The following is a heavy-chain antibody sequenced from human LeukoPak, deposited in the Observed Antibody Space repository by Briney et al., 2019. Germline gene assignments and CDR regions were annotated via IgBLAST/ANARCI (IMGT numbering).Heavy chain of an antibody. CDR2: ISSSSSYI. CDR3: ARDPQLKVVYYYYGMDV. CDR1: GFTFSSYS. Sequence: RGSLRLSCAASGFTFSSYSMNWVRQAPGKGLEWVSSISSSSSYIYYADSVKGRFTISRDNAKNSLYLQMNSLRAEDTAVYYCARDPQLKVVYYYYGMDVWGQGTTVAVSS. D-gene: IGHD1-1*01. V-gene: IGHV3-21*01. J-gene: IGHJ6*02.